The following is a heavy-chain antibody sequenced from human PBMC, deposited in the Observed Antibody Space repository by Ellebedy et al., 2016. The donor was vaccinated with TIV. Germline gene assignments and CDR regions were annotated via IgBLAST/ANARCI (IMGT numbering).Heavy chain of an antibody. CDR1: GFTFSNYA. V-gene: IGHV3-23*01. CDR3: ARDLGGATLDY. D-gene: IGHD1-26*01. J-gene: IGHJ4*02. Sequence: GESLKISXAASGFTFSNYAMSWVRQAPGKGLVWVSAISGSGGSTYYADSVKGRFTISRDNSKNTLYLQMNSLRAEDTAVYYCARDLGGATLDYWGQGTLVTVSS. CDR2: ISGSGGST.